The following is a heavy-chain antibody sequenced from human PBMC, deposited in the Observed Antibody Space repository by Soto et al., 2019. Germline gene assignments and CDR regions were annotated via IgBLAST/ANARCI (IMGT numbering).Heavy chain of an antibody. CDR2: ISGSGGST. J-gene: IGHJ4*02. D-gene: IGHD3-22*01. CDR3: AKVSGPYYYDSSGYYSPTDY. CDR1: GFTFSSYA. Sequence: GGSLRPSCAASGFTFSSYAMSWVRQAPGKGLEWVSAISGSGGSTYYADSVKGRFTISRDNSKNTLYLQMNSLRAEDTAVYYCAKVSGPYYYDSSGYYSPTDYWGQGTLVTVSS. V-gene: IGHV3-23*01.